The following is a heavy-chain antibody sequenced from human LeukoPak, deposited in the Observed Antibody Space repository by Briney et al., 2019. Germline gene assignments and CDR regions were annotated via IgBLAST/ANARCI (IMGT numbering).Heavy chain of an antibody. V-gene: IGHV3-48*01. D-gene: IGHD1-26*01. CDR3: ARVGAMRWDY. CDR1: GFTFSNYS. J-gene: IGHJ4*02. Sequence: GGSLRLSCAASGFTFSNYSMNWVRQVPGKGLEWVSYISGSSSTIYYAGAVKGRFTISRDNAKNSLYLQMNSLRAEDTAVYYCARVGAMRWDYWGQGTLVTVSS. CDR2: ISGSSSTI.